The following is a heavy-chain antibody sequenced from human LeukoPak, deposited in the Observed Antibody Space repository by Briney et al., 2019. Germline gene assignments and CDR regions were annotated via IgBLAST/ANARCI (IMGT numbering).Heavy chain of an antibody. J-gene: IGHJ5*02. CDR1: GGSISSSNFY. CDR2: IYYSGST. V-gene: IGHV4-39*07. D-gene: IGHD4-17*01. CDR3: ARADRTVTTFPPHPGWFDP. Sequence: SETLSLTCTVSGGSISSSNFYWGWIRQPPGKGLEWIGSIYYSGSTYYNPSLKSRVTISVDTSKNQFSLKLSSVTAADTAVYYCARADRTVTTFPPHPGWFDPWGQGTLVTVSS.